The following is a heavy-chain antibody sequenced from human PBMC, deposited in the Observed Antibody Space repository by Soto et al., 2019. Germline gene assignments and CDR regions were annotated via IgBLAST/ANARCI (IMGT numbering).Heavy chain of an antibody. CDR3: ARLLGCSNYNYFDP. V-gene: IGHV4-39*01. D-gene: IGHD2-15*01. CDR2: NSYLCIT. CDR1: GGSISSTTFY. J-gene: IGHJ5*02. Sequence: PSETLSLTCSVPGGSISSTTFYWGWIRQPPRQGLELIGSNSYLCITSYNPSLNIPVTISIDTSSNRFSLRLTSVTAADTAVYYCARLLGCSNYNYFDPWGQGTLVTVSS.